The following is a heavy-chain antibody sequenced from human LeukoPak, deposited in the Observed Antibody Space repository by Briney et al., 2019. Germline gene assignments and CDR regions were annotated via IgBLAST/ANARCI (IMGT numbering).Heavy chain of an antibody. CDR3: ASSKGYSNYFFNY. Sequence: PGGSLRLSCAASGFTFSTYRMTWVRQAPGKGLEWVSFISGSSSYIYYADSVKGRFTISRDNAKNSLYLQVNSLRAEDTAVYYCASSKGYSNYFFNYWGQGTLVTVSS. J-gene: IGHJ4*02. V-gene: IGHV3-21*03. D-gene: IGHD4-11*01. CDR1: GFTFSTYR. CDR2: ISGSSSYI.